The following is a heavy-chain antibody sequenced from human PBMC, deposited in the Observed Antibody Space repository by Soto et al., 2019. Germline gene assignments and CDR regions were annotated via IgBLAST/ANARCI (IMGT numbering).Heavy chain of an antibody. CDR2: IYYSGST. V-gene: IGHV4-61*01. J-gene: IGHJ4*02. Sequence: NPSETLSLTCTVSGGSVSSGSYYWSWIRQPPGKGLEWIGYIYYSGSTNYNPSLKSRVTISVDTSKNQFSLKLSSVTAADTAVYYCARDREVRGALDYWGQGTLVTVSS. CDR3: ARDREVRGALDY. CDR1: GGSVSSGSYY. D-gene: IGHD3-10*01.